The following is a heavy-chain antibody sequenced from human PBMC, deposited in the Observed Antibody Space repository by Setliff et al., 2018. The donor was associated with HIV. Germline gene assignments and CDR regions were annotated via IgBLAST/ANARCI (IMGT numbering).Heavy chain of an antibody. V-gene: IGHV3-15*01. CDR2: IKSKTDGGTT. Sequence: PGGSLRLSCVASGFTFNNAWMNWVRQAPGKGLEWIGRIKSKTDGGTTDYAAPVKGRFTISRDDSKNTLYLQMNSLRSEDTAVYYCVTGVGTSSVDYWGQGTMVTVSS. CDR3: VTGVGTSSVDY. J-gene: IGHJ4*02. CDR1: GFTFNNAW. D-gene: IGHD3-22*01.